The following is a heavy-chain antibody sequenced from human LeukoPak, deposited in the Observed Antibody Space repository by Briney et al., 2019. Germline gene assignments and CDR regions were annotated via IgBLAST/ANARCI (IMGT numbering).Heavy chain of an antibody. D-gene: IGHD3-22*01. CDR3: AKAYIKKAPGDYYDTTFDY. CDR1: GFTFNNYG. V-gene: IGHV3-23*01. Sequence: GGSLRLSCAASGFTFNNYGLTWVHQTPGKGLECVSAISGDGVSPYYADSVRGRFTISRDNSKNTLYLQMNSLRAEDMALYYCAKAYIKKAPGDYYDTTFDYWGQGTLVTVSS. CDR2: ISGDGVSP. J-gene: IGHJ4*02.